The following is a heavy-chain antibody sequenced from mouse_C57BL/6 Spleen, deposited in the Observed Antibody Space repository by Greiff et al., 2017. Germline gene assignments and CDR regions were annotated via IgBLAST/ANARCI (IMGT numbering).Heavy chain of an antibody. V-gene: IGHV5-17*01. CDR2: ISSGSSTI. J-gene: IGHJ3*01. CDR1: GFTFSDYG. Sequence: EVQGVESGGGLVKPGGSLKLSCAASGFTFSDYGMHWVRQAPEKGLEWVAYISSGSSTIYYADTVKGRFTISRDNAKNTLFLQMTSLRSEDTAMYYCAREESNYRFAYWGQGTLVTVSA. CDR3: AREESNYRFAY. D-gene: IGHD2-5*01.